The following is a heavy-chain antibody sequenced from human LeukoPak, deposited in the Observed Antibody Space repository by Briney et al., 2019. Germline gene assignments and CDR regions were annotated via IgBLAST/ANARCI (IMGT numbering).Heavy chain of an antibody. CDR1: GGTFGRYA. V-gene: IGHV1-69*13. J-gene: IGHJ3*02. CDR2: VSPIYGTS. CDR3: ARDCSGGRCYGAFDI. Sequence: GASVKVSCKASGGTFGRYAITWVRQAPGQRLEWMGGVSPIYGTSDYAQRFQGRVTISADESTSTAFLEVRSLRSEDTAVYYCARDCSGGRCYGAFDIWGQGTLVIVSS. D-gene: IGHD2-15*01.